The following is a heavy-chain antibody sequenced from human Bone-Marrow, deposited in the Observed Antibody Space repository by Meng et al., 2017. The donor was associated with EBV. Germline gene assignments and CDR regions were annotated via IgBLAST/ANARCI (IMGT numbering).Heavy chain of an antibody. CDR1: GYTFTSYA. V-gene: IGHV1-3*01. Sequence: QVQLVQSGAEVKKPGASVKVSCKPSGYTFTSYAMHWVRQAPGQRLEWMGWINPGNGNTKYSQKFQGRVTITRDTSASTAYMELSSLRSEDTAVYYCARLDYFDYWGQGTLVTVSS. J-gene: IGHJ4*02. CDR2: INPGNGNT. CDR3: ARLDYFDY.